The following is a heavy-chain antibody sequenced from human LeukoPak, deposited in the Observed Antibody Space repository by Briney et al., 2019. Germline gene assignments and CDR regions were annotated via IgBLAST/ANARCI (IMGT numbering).Heavy chain of an antibody. CDR1: GGSISSSS. J-gene: IGHJ3*02. Sequence: PSETLSLTCTVYGGSISSSSYYWGWIRQPPGKGLEWVSTIIGSGVSTYYADSVKGRFTISRDNAKNSLYLQMNSLRAEDTAVYYCARRYCSSTNCYAFDIWGQGTMVTVSS. D-gene: IGHD2-2*01. CDR3: ARRYCSSTNCYAFDI. V-gene: IGHV3-21*01. CDR2: IIGSGVST.